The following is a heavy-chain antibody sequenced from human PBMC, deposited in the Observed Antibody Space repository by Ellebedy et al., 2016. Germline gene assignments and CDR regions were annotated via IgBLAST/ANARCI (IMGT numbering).Heavy chain of an antibody. Sequence: GESLKISCAVSGFTFTSYSMKWVRQTPGKGLEWVSYISPTSGSTIYYADSVKGRFTISRDNPKNTLYLQMSSLRVEDTAVYYCAKDRDDAGDYVFDSWGQGTLVTVSS. D-gene: IGHD4-17*01. V-gene: IGHV3-48*01. CDR3: AKDRDDAGDYVFDS. CDR2: ISPTSGSTI. J-gene: IGHJ4*02. CDR1: GFTFTSYS.